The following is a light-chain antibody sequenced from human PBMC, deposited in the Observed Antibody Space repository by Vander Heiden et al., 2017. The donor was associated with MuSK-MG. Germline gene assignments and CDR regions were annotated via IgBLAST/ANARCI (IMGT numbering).Light chain of an antibody. Sequence: EIVLTQSPGTLSLSPGERATLSCRASQTISSTYVAWYHQKPGQAPRLLIYGASSRATDIADRFSASGSGTDFSLTISRLEPEDFAVYYCQYYGSSSWTFGQGTKVKIK. CDR3: QYYGSSSWT. CDR2: GAS. J-gene: IGKJ1*01. CDR1: QTISSTY. V-gene: IGKV3-20*01.